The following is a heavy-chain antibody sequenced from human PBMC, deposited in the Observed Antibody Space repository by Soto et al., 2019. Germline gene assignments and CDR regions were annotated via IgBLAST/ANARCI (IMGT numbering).Heavy chain of an antibody. D-gene: IGHD3-10*01. Sequence: EVQLLESGGGLVQPGGSLRLSCAASGFTFSSYAMSWVRQAPGKGLEWVSAISGSGGSTYYADSVKGRFTISRDNSKNTLYLQRNSLRAADTAVYYCAKDGPTKLLGFGERDGKKGGWGQGTLVTVSS. CDR3: AKDGPTKLLGFGERDGKKGG. CDR1: GFTFSSYA. CDR2: ISGSGGST. V-gene: IGHV3-23*01. J-gene: IGHJ4*02.